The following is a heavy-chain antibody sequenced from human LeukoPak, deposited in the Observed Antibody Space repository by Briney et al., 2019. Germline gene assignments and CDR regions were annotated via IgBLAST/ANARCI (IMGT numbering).Heavy chain of an antibody. V-gene: IGHV3-43*01. J-gene: IGHJ4*02. Sequence: GGSLRLSCAASGFSFGGYTMHWVRRAPGKGLEWVSLISWNGCSTSYGDSVKGRFTISRDNNKDSLYLQMNSLRTEDTALYYCARDSSGSLDYWGQGTLVTVSS. CDR3: ARDSSGSLDY. D-gene: IGHD1-26*01. CDR2: ISWNGCST. CDR1: GFSFGGYT.